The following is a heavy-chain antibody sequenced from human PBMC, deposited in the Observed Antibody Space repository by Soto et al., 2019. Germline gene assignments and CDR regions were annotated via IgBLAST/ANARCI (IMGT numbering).Heavy chain of an antibody. J-gene: IGHJ4*02. Sequence: EVQLVESGGGLVQRGGSLRLSCAASGFTVSNNYMSWVRQAPGKGLEWASVIYDGGSTYYAESVKDRFTISRDNSKNTLYLQMNSLRAEDTAMYYCARGHYGSPPGYFDYWGQGTLVTVSS. CDR1: GFTVSNNY. CDR2: IYDGGST. D-gene: IGHD3-10*01. V-gene: IGHV3-66*01. CDR3: ARGHYGSPPGYFDY.